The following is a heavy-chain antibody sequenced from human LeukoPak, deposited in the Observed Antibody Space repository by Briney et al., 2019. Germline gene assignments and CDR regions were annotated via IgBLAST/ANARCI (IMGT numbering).Heavy chain of an antibody. D-gene: IGHD3-3*01. CDR1: GFTFSSYA. CDR3: ARDHDFRSGYYTSNEYYFDY. CDR2: ISYDGSNK. Sequence: GRSLRLSCAASGFTFSSYAMHWVRQAPGKGLEWVAVISYDGSNKYYADSVKGRFTISRDNSKNTLYLQMNSLRAEDTAVYYCARDHDFRSGYYTSNEYYFDYWGQGTLVTVSS. J-gene: IGHJ4*02. V-gene: IGHV3-30-3*01.